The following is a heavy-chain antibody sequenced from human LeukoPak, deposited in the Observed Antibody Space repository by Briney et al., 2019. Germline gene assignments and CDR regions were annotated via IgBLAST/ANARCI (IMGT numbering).Heavy chain of an antibody. CDR3: ARVSPYSSGWYGCYFDY. V-gene: IGHV1-46*01. D-gene: IGHD6-19*01. CDR1: GYTFTSYY. Sequence: GASVKVSCKASGYTFTSYYMHWVRQAPGQGLEWMGIINPSGGSTNYAQKFQGTVTITTDESTSTAYMELSSLRSEDTAVYYCARVSPYSSGWYGCYFDYWGQGTLVTVSS. CDR2: INPSGGST. J-gene: IGHJ4*02.